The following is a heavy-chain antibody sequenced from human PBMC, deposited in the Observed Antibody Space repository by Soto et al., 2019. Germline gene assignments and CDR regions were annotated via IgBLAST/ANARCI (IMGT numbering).Heavy chain of an antibody. CDR2: IDPSDSQT. D-gene: IGHD5-18*01. Sequence: GESLKISCKGSGYSFAGYWITWVRQKPGKGLEWMGRIDPSDSQTYYSPSFRGHVTISVTKSITTVFLQWSSLRASDTAMYYCARQIYDTDTGPNFQYHFDSWGQGTPVTVSS. J-gene: IGHJ4*02. CDR1: GYSFAGYW. V-gene: IGHV5-10-1*01. CDR3: ARQIYDTDTGPNFQYHFDS.